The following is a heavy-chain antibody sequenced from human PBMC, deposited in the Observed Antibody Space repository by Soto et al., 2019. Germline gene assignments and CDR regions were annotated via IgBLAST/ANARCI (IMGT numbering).Heavy chain of an antibody. J-gene: IGHJ6*02. Sequence: ASVKVSCKASGYTFTSYYTHWVRQAPGQGLEWMGIINPSGGSTSYAQKFQGRVTMTRDTSTSTVYMELSSLRSEDTAVYYCARDPFGCSGGSCYYGMDVWGQGTTVTVSS. CDR1: GYTFTSYY. CDR3: ARDPFGCSGGSCYYGMDV. D-gene: IGHD2-15*01. V-gene: IGHV1-46*01. CDR2: INPSGGST.